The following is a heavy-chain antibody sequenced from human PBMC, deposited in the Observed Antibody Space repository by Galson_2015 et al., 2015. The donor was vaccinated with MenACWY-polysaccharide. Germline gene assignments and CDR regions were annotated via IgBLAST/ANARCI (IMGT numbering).Heavy chain of an antibody. CDR1: GYTFTTYE. Sequence: SVKVSCKASGYTFTTYEINWVRQATGQGLEWMGSMNPNSGDTGYAQEFQGRVTMTRNTSINTAYMELSSLRSEDTAVYYCARGRRDTAVAAPAAVLLDYWGQGILVTVSS. CDR2: MNPNSGDT. D-gene: IGHD6-19*01. V-gene: IGHV1-8*01. J-gene: IGHJ4*02. CDR3: ARGRRDTAVAAPAAVLLDY.